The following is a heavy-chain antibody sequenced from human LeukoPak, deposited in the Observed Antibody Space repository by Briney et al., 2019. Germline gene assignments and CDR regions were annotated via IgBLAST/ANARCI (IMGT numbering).Heavy chain of an antibody. J-gene: IGHJ3*02. V-gene: IGHV4-30-2*01. CDR2: IYHSGST. Sequence: NPSETLSLTCAVSGGSISSGGYSWSWIRQPPGKGLEWIGYIYHSGSTYYNPSLKSRVTISVDRSKNQFSLKLSSVTAADTAVYYCARKFLEWSPGIWGAFDIWGQGTMVTVSS. CDR3: ARKFLEWSPGIWGAFDI. CDR1: GGSISSGGYS. D-gene: IGHD3-3*01.